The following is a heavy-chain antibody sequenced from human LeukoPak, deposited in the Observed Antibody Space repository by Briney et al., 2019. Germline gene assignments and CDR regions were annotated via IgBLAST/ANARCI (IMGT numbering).Heavy chain of an antibody. CDR3: ARFKRYCSGGSCYYYYYYMDV. CDR2: INHSGST. V-gene: IGHV4-34*01. J-gene: IGHJ6*03. Sequence: SETLSLTCAVYGGSFSGYYWSWIRQPPGKGLEWIGEINHSGSTNYNPSLKSRVTISVDTSKNHFSLKLSSVTAADTAVYYCARFKRYCSGGSCYYYYYYMDVWGKGTTVTVSS. CDR1: GGSFSGYY. D-gene: IGHD2-15*01.